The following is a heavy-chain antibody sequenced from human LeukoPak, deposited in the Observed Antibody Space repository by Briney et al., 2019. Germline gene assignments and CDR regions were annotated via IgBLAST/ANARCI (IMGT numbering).Heavy chain of an antibody. D-gene: IGHD3-9*01. CDR2: IYHSGST. Sequence: SETLSLTCTVSGYSISSGYYWGWIRQPPGKGLEWIGSIYHSGSTYYNPSLKSRVTISVDTSKNQFSLKLSSVTAADTAVYYCARHQAGPRLRYFDWLLTTFDYWGQGTLVTVSS. CDR3: ARHQAGPRLRYFDWLLTTFDY. CDR1: GYSISSGYY. V-gene: IGHV4-38-2*02. J-gene: IGHJ4*02.